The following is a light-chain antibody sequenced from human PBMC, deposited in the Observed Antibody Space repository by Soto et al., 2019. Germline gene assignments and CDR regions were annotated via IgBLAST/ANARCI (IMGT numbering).Light chain of an antibody. CDR3: QQSYSTPQIT. CDR2: AAS. CDR1: QSISSY. V-gene: IGKV1-39*01. Sequence: DIQMTQSPSSLSASVGDRVRITCRSSQSISSYLNWYQQKPGKAPKLLIYAASSLQSGVPSRFSGSGSGTDFTLTISSLQPEDFATYYCQQSYSTPQITFGQGTRLEIK. J-gene: IGKJ5*01.